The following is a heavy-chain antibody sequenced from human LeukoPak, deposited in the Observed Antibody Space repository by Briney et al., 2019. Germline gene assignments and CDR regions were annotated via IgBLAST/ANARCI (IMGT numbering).Heavy chain of an antibody. J-gene: IGHJ5*02. V-gene: IGHV4-61*01. Sequence: PSETLSLTCTVSGGSVSSGSYYWSWIRQPPGKGLEWIGYIYYSGSTYYNPSLKSRVTISVDTSKNQFSLKLSSVTAADTAVYYCARCVRDSSPTDLWFDPWGQGTLVTVSS. D-gene: IGHD6-13*01. CDR1: GGSVSSGSYY. CDR3: ARCVRDSSPTDLWFDP. CDR2: IYYSGST.